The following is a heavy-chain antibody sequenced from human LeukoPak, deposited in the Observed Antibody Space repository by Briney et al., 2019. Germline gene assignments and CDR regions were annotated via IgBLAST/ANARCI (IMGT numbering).Heavy chain of an antibody. CDR3: ARVGPPILLWFGELDLSYMDV. CDR2: LNPNNGNT. J-gene: IGHJ6*03. Sequence: ASVKVSCKASGYTFINYDINWVRQATGQGLEWLGWLNPNNGNTGYARKFQGRVTMTRDISISTAYMEVSSLTSEDTAVYYCARVGPPILLWFGELDLSYMDVWGKGTTVTVSS. CDR1: GYTFINYD. D-gene: IGHD3-10*01. V-gene: IGHV1-8*01.